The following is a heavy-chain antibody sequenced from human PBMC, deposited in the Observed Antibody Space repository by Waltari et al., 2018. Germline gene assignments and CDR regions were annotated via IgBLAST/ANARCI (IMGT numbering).Heavy chain of an antibody. CDR2: IYHSGST. CDR1: GYSISSGYY. V-gene: IGHV4-38-2*02. J-gene: IGHJ3*02. CDR3: ARDALAPDDAFDI. Sequence: QVQLQESGPGLVKPSETLSLTCAVSGYSISSGYYWGWIRQPPGKGLAWIGGIYHSGSTYYNPSLKSRVTISVDTSKNQFSLKLSSVTAADTAVYYCARDALAPDDAFDIWGQGTMVTVSS.